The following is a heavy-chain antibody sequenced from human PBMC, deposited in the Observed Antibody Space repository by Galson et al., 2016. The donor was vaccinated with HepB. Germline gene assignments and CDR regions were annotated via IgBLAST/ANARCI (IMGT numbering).Heavy chain of an antibody. CDR3: ASLFSYCSTTTCTLNFDY. V-gene: IGHV4-39*01. CDR1: GGSISTSSYY. D-gene: IGHD2-2*01. Sequence: ETLSLTCTVSGGSISTSSYYWVWIRQPPGKGLEWIGSIYYSGSTSFNPSLKSRVSMSVDPSKNQFSLRLSSVTAADTSVYYCASLFSYCSTTTCTLNFDYWGQGTLVTVSS. J-gene: IGHJ4*02. CDR2: IYYSGST.